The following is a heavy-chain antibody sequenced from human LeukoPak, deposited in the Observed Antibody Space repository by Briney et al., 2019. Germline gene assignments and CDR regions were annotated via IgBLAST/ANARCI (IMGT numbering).Heavy chain of an antibody. Sequence: AAVKVSCKASGGTFSSYAISWVRQAPGQGLEWMGGIIPILGIANYAQKFQGRVTITADKSTSTAYMELSSLRSEDTAVYYCARVRPHCSSTSCLAYWGQGTLVTVSS. CDR3: ARVRPHCSSTSCLAY. J-gene: IGHJ4*02. V-gene: IGHV1-69*10. CDR1: GGTFSSYA. CDR2: IIPILGIA. D-gene: IGHD2-2*01.